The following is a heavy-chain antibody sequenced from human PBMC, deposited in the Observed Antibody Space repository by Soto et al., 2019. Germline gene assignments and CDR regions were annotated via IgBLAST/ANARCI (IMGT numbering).Heavy chain of an antibody. V-gene: IGHV3-33*03. CDR1: GFIFEEYG. J-gene: IGHJ4*02. CDR2: IWYDGSNK. CDR3: ARWGCSGSNCNLNQRSFDL. D-gene: IGHD2-15*01. Sequence: GGSLRLSCAACGFIFEEYGVPWVRQTPGKGVEWVAVIWYDGSNKYYADSVKGRFTFSRDNSKNTMSLQMNSLRVEDTAVYYCARWGCSGSNCNLNQRSFDLWGQGTPVTVSS.